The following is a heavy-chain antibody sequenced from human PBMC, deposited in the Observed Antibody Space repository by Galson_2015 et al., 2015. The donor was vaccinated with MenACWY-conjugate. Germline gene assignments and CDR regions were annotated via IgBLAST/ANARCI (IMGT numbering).Heavy chain of an antibody. Sequence: SVKVSCKASGYTFTSYYMHWVRQAPGQGLEWMGIINPSGGSTSYAQKFQGRVTMTRDTSTSTVYMELSSLRSEDTAVYYCASRVAGARHFDYWGQGTLVTVSS. D-gene: IGHD1-26*01. J-gene: IGHJ4*02. CDR3: ASRVAGARHFDY. CDR1: GYTFTSYY. V-gene: IGHV1-46*03. CDR2: INPSGGST.